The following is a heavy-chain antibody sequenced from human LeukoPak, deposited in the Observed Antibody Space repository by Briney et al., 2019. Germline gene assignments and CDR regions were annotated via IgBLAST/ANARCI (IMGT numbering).Heavy chain of an antibody. CDR1: GDFISSYY. CDR3: ARSRYGDYGSMLWWFGP. CDR2: VYYSGNT. Sequence: SETLSLTCSVSGDFISSYYWSWIRQPPGKGLEWIGYVYYSGNTKYNPSLKSRVTISVDTSKNQFSLRLSSVTAADTAVYYCARSRYGDYGSMLWWFGPWGQGTQVTVSS. V-gene: IGHV4-59*01. D-gene: IGHD4-17*01. J-gene: IGHJ5*02.